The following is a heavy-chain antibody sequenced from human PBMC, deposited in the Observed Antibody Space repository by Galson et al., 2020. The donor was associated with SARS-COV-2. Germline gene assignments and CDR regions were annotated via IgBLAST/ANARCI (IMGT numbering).Heavy chain of an antibody. J-gene: IGHJ6*02. CDR3: ARGEAVAAADHYYYYGMDV. CDR1: GGTFSSYT. CDR2: IIPILGIA. Sequence: SVKVSCKASGGTFSSYTISWVRQAPGQGLEWMGRIIPILGIANYAQKFQGRVTITADKSTSTAYMELSSLRSEDTAVYYCARGEAVAAADHYYYYGMDVWGQGTTVTVSS. D-gene: IGHD6-13*01. V-gene: IGHV1-69*02.